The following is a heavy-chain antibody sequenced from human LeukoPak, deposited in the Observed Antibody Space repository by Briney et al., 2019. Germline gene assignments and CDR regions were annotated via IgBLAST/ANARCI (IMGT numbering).Heavy chain of an antibody. CDR2: IYYSGST. J-gene: IGHJ4*02. CDR1: GGSVSSDY. D-gene: IGHD5-12*01. CDR3: ARHGSGYDLFFDY. V-gene: IGHV4-59*08. Sequence: KASETLSLTCTVSGGSVSSDYWSWIRQPPGKGLEWIGYIYYSGSTNYNPSLKSRVTISVDTSKNQFSLKVRSVTAADTAVYFCARHGSGYDLFFDYWGQGTLVTVSS.